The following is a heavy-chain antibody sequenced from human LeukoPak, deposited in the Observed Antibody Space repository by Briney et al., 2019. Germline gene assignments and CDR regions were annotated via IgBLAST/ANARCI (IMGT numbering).Heavy chain of an antibody. V-gene: IGHV5-51*01. J-gene: IGHJ4*02. D-gene: IGHD3-22*01. CDR2: IYPGDSDT. CDR3: ARRVADYYDSRWYFDY. CDR1: GYRFTSYW. Sequence: GESLKISFKGSGYRFTSYWIGWVRQMPGKGLEWMGIIYPGDSDTRYSPSFQGQVTISADKSISTAYLQWSSLKASDTAMYYCARRVADYYDSRWYFDYWGQGTLVTVSS.